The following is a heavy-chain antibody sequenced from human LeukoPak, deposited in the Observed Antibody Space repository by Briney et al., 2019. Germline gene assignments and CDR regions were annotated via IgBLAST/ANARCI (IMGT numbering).Heavy chain of an antibody. CDR3: ARDTFYYDFWSGYSYYYYYGMDV. J-gene: IGHJ6*02. CDR2: IWYDGSNK. V-gene: IGHV3-33*01. Sequence: GGSLRLSCAASGFIFSSYGMHWVRQAPGKGLEWVAVIWYDGSNKYYADSVKGRFTISRDNSKNTLYLQMNSLRAEDTAVYYCARDTFYYDFWSGYSYYYYYGMDVWGQGTTVTVSS. CDR1: GFIFSSYG. D-gene: IGHD3-3*01.